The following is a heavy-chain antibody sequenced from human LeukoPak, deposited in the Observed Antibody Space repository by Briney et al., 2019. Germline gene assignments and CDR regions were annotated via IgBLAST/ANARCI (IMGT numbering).Heavy chain of an antibody. D-gene: IGHD3-22*01. J-gene: IGHJ1*01. CDR2: ISYSGST. CDR3: ASDTRDSSGPTGFQH. CDR1: GGSISSGDYY. Sequence: SQTLSLTCTVSGGSISSGDYYRSWIRQPPGKGLEWIGYISYSGSTYYNPSLRSRVTISVDTSKNQFSLKLSSVTAADTAVYYCASDTRDSSGPTGFQHWGQGTLVTVSS. V-gene: IGHV4-30-4*01.